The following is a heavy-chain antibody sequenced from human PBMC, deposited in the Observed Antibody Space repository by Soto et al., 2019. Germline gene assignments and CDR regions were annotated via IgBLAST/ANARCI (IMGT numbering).Heavy chain of an antibody. CDR3: ASDGAVPPCDAYDI. V-gene: IGHV3-21*01. J-gene: IGHJ3*02. Sequence: GGSLRLSCAASGFTFSRYSMNWVRQGPGKGLEWVSSISSSSSYIYYADSVKGRFTISRDNAKNSLYLQMNSLRAEDTAVYYCASDGAVPPCDAYDIWGQGTMVTVSS. CDR1: GFTFSRYS. D-gene: IGHD1-26*01. CDR2: ISSSSSYI.